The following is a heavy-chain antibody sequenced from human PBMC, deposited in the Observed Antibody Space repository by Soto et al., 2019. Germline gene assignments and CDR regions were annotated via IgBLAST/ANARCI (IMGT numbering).Heavy chain of an antibody. D-gene: IGHD3-22*01. Sequence: EVQLVESGGGLVQPGRSLRLSCAASGFTFDDYAMHWVRQAPGKGLEWVSGISWNSGSIGYADSVKGRFTISRDNAKNSLYLQMNSLRAEGTALYYCAKDMGAYYDSSGDYWGQGTLVTVSS. CDR2: ISWNSGSI. V-gene: IGHV3-9*01. CDR1: GFTFDDYA. J-gene: IGHJ4*02. CDR3: AKDMGAYYDSSGDY.